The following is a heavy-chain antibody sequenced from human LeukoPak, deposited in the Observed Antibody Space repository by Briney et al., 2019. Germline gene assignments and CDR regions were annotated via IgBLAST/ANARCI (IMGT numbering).Heavy chain of an antibody. J-gene: IGHJ2*01. Sequence: AETLSLTYALSGYSISSGYYWGWIRQPPGKGLEWIGSIYHSGSTYYNPSLKSRVTISVDTPKHQFSLKLSSVTAADPAVYCCARYWGVQLWPHWYFDLWGRGSLVTVSS. CDR1: GYSISSGYY. CDR3: ARYWGVQLWPHWYFDL. V-gene: IGHV4-38-2*01. CDR2: IYHSGST. D-gene: IGHD5-18*01.